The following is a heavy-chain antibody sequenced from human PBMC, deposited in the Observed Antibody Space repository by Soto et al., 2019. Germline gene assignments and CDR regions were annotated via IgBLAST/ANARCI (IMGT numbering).Heavy chain of an antibody. CDR1: GGTFSSYA. V-gene: IGHV1-69*06. D-gene: IGHD6-13*01. Sequence: QVQLVQSGAEVKKPGSSVKVSCKASGGTFSSYAISWVRQAPGQGLEWMGGIIAIFGTANYAPKFQGRVNITAEKPRSTAYMDLSTLRYEDTAVYYCASRQGKIAAAGTYYFAYGGKGTLVTVPS. CDR2: IIAIFGTA. CDR3: ASRQGKIAAAGTYYFAY. J-gene: IGHJ4*02.